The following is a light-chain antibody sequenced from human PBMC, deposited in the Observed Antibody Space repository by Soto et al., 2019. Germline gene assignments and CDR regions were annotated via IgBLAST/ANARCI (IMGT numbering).Light chain of an antibody. CDR3: QQYVSSSYT. CDR1: QSVSISS. Sequence: EIVLTQSPGTLSLSPGERATLSCRASQSVSISSLAWYQQKPGQAPRLLIYRASSRATGIPDRFSGSGSGTDFTLTISRLEPEDFAVYYCQQYVSSSYTFGQGTNLEIK. CDR2: RAS. J-gene: IGKJ2*01. V-gene: IGKV3-20*01.